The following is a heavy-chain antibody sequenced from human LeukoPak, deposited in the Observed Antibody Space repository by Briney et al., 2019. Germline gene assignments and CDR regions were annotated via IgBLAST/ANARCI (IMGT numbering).Heavy chain of an antibody. Sequence: SETLSLTCTVSGGSISGNYWSWIRQPPGQGLEWIAYIHSSGYTNYNPSLKSRVTISVDTSNNQFSLKVTSVTAADTAMYYCTKRQGPTSGSYDYFDPWGQGALVTISS. CDR3: TKRQGPTSGSYDYFDP. D-gene: IGHD1-26*01. J-gene: IGHJ5*02. CDR2: IHSSGYT. CDR1: GGSISGNY. V-gene: IGHV4-4*09.